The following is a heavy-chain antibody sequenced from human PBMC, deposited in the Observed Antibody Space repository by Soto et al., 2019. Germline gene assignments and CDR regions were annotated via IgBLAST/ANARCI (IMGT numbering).Heavy chain of an antibody. CDR3: ARERRYSYGYYYYYGMDV. CDR1: GGTFSSYA. Sequence: QVQLVQSGAEVKKPGSSVKVSCKASGGTFSSYAISWVRQAPGQGLEWMGGIIPIFGTANYAQKFQGRVTITADKSTSTAYMELSSLRSDDTAVYYCARERRYSYGYYYYYGMDVWGQGTTVTVSS. J-gene: IGHJ6*02. CDR2: IIPIFGTA. V-gene: IGHV1-69*06. D-gene: IGHD5-18*01.